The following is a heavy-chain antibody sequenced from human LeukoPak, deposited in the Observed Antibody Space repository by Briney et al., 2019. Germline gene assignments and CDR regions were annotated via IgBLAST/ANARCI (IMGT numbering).Heavy chain of an antibody. V-gene: IGHV4-30-4*08. CDR1: GGSISSGGYY. Sequence: PSETLSLTCTVSGGSISSGGYYWSWIRQHPGKGLEWIGYIYYSGSTYYNPSLKSRATISVDTSKNQFSLKLSSVTAADTAVYYCARDKGRDGYRLDHTFDYWGQGTLVTVSS. CDR3: ARDKGRDGYRLDHTFDY. CDR2: IYYSGST. J-gene: IGHJ4*02. D-gene: IGHD5-24*01.